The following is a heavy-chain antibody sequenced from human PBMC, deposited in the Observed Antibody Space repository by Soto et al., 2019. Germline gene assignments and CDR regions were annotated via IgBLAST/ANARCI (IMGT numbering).Heavy chain of an antibody. V-gene: IGHV1-58*02. D-gene: IGHD6-13*01. CDR3: ACIAAAGTNYYGMDV. Sequence: SVKVSCKASGFTFTSSAMQWVRQARGQRLEWIGWIVVGSGNTNYAQKFQERVTITRDMSTSTAYMELSSLRSEDTAVYYCACIAAAGTNYYGMDVWGQGTTVTVSS. CDR1: GFTFTSSA. J-gene: IGHJ6*02. CDR2: IVVGSGNT.